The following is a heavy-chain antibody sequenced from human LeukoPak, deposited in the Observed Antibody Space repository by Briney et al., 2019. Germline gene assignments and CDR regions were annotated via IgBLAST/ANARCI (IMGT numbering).Heavy chain of an antibody. J-gene: IGHJ4*02. Sequence: SETLSLTCTVSGGSISSGGYYWSWIRQPPGKGLEWIGYIYHSGSTYYNPSLKSRVTISVDRSKNQFSLKLSSVTAADTAVYYCARNRDGYNSFDYWGRGTLVTVSS. CDR3: ARNRDGYNSFDY. CDR2: IYHSGST. V-gene: IGHV4-30-2*01. CDR1: GGSISSGGYY. D-gene: IGHD5-24*01.